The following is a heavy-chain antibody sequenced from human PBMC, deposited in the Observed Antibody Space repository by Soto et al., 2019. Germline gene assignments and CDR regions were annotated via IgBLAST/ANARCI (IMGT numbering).Heavy chain of an antibody. CDR2: IGSRTSDI. Sequence: GVSLRRSCAAAVFTLSGHTMNWFRQAPGKGLEWVSFIGSRTSDIYYADSVKGRFTISRDNAKNSLYLDLTRLRAEDTAVYFCVRDYYDTSGYPNTFDMWGQGTMVTVSS. V-gene: IGHV3-21*01. D-gene: IGHD3-22*01. J-gene: IGHJ3*02. CDR1: VFTLSGHT. CDR3: VRDYYDTSGYPNTFDM.